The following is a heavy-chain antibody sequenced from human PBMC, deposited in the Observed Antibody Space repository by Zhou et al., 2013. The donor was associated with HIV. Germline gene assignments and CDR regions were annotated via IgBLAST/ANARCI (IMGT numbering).Heavy chain of an antibody. V-gene: IGHV1-69*12. CDR1: GGTFSSYA. CDR3: ARDLSVITTRAYFRY. J-gene: IGHJ1*01. D-gene: IGHD3-22*01. CDR2: IIPIFGTS. Sequence: QVQLVQSGAEVKKPGSSVKVSCKASGGTFSSYAISWVRQAPGQGLEWMGGIIPIFGTSNYAQKFQGRVTITADVSTNTAYMELSSLRSEDTAVYYCARDLSVITTRAYFRYWGQGTLVTVSS.